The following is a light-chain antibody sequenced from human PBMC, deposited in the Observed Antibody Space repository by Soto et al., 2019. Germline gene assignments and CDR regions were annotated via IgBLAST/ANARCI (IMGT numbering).Light chain of an antibody. CDR3: QQYGSSGT. J-gene: IGKJ1*01. Sequence: EIVMTQSPATLSVSPGERATLSCRASQSVSIKLAWYQQNPGQAPRLLIHGASYRATGIPDRFSGSGSGTDFTLTISRLEPEDFAVYYCQQYGSSGTFGQGTKVDIK. CDR2: GAS. V-gene: IGKV3-20*01. CDR1: QSVSIK.